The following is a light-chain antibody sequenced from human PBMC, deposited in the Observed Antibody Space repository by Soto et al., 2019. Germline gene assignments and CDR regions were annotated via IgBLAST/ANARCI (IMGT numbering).Light chain of an antibody. V-gene: IGKV3-20*01. CDR2: GAS. CDR3: RQYGNSPVT. Sequence: EIVLTQSPGTLSLSPGERATLSCRASQSVSNNYLAWYQQKPGQAPRLLIYGASSRATGIPDRFSGSGSGTDFTLTISRLEPEDFAVYYCRQYGNSPVTFGQGTRLEIK. J-gene: IGKJ5*01. CDR1: QSVSNNY.